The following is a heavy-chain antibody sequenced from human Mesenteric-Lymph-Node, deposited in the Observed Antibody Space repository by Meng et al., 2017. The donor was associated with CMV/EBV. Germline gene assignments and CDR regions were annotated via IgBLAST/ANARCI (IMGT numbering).Heavy chain of an antibody. CDR3: ARDPFWSGHQKAQDDY. CDR1: GFTFSSYS. CDR2: ISSSSSYI. Sequence: GESLKISCAASGFTFSSYSMNWVRQAPGKGLEWVSSISSSSSYIYYADSVKGRFTISRDNAKNSLYLQMNSLRAEDTAVYYCARDPFWSGHQKAQDDYWGQGTLVTVSS. J-gene: IGHJ4*02. D-gene: IGHD3-3*01. V-gene: IGHV3-21*01.